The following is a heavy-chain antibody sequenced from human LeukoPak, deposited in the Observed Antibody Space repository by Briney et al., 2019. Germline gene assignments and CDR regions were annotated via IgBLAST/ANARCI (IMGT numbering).Heavy chain of an antibody. CDR3: ARDQDYYGSGSYGPDY. V-gene: IGHV4-39*07. Sequence: PSQTLSLTCTVSGGSISSGSYYWSWIRQPPGKGLEWIGEINHSGSTNYNPSLKSRVTISVDTSKNQFSLKLSSVTAADTAVYYCARDQDYYGSGSYGPDYWGQGTLVTVSS. CDR1: GGSISSGSYY. J-gene: IGHJ4*02. D-gene: IGHD3-10*01. CDR2: INHSGST.